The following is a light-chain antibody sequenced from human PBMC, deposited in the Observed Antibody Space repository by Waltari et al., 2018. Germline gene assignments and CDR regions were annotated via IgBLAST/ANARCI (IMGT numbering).Light chain of an antibody. Sequence: QSVLTQPPSVSAAPGQRVTISSSGGRSNIANNYVSWYRHFPGTAPKLLIYEDTERPSGIAGRFSGSKSGTSATLDITGLQAGDEADYYCGTWDSSLSGAVFGGGTHLTVL. CDR3: GTWDSSLSGAV. V-gene: IGLV1-51*02. CDR1: RSNIANNY. CDR2: EDT. J-gene: IGLJ7*01.